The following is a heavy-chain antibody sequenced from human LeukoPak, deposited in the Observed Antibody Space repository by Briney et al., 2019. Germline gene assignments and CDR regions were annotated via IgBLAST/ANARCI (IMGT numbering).Heavy chain of an antibody. V-gene: IGHV1-18*01. Sequence: ASVKVSCKASGYTFLSHGFSWVRQAPAQGLEWMGWTSANNRNTNYAQRLQGRVTMTTDTSTNTAYMELRTLRSDDTAVYYCAGSQAVVSSSLYYYYMGVWGKGTTIIVSS. D-gene: IGHD2-2*01. CDR1: GYTFLSHG. CDR3: AGSQAVVSSSLYYYYMGV. J-gene: IGHJ6*03. CDR2: TSANNRNT.